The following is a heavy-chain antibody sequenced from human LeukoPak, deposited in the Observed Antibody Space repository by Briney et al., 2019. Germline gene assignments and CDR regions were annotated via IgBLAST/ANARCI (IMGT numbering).Heavy chain of an antibody. CDR3: ARGRHKYMVATPL. J-gene: IGHJ4*02. D-gene: IGHD5-12*01. Sequence: ASVKVSCKASGYTFTSYDINWVRQATGQGLEWTGWMNPNSGNTGYAQKFQGRVTMTRNTSISTAYMELSSLRSEDTAVYYCARGRHKYMVATPLWGQGTLVTVSS. CDR1: GYTFTSYD. V-gene: IGHV1-8*01. CDR2: MNPNSGNT.